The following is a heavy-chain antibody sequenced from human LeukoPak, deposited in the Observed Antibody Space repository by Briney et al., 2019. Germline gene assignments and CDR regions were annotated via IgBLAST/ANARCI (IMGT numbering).Heavy chain of an antibody. J-gene: IGHJ3*02. CDR1: GGSFSGYY. CDR3: ARPVLLRYFDWLPSNDAFDI. Sequence: SETLSLTCAVYGGSFSGYYWSWIRQPPGKGLEWIGEINHSGSTNYNPSLKSRVTISVDTSKNQFSLKLSSVTAADTAVYYCARPVLLRYFDWLPSNDAFDIWGQGTMVTVSS. CDR2: INHSGST. D-gene: IGHD3-9*01. V-gene: IGHV4-34*01.